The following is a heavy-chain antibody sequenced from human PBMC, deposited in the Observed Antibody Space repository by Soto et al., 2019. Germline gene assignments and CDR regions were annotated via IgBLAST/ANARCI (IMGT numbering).Heavy chain of an antibody. D-gene: IGHD4-17*01. J-gene: IGHJ5*02. CDR1: GGSISISTYY. V-gene: IGHV4-39*01. CDR3: ARYYADYNWFDP. Sequence: SETLGLTCIFSGGSISISTYYWGWIRQPPGKGLEWIGSIYYSGSTYYNPSLKSRVTISVDTSKNQFSLKLSSVTAADTAVYYCARYYADYNWFDPWGQGTLVTVSS. CDR2: IYYSGST.